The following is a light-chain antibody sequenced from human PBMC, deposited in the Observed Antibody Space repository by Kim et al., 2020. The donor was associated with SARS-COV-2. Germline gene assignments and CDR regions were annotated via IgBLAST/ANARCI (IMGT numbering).Light chain of an antibody. Sequence: SVKRPCTLSDGHNNNAIPWHQLQPEKGPRYLMRVNRDGSHNKGDGIPDRFSGSSSGAERYLTISSLQSEDEADYYCQTWGTGIWVFGGGTQLTVL. J-gene: IGLJ3*02. CDR1: DGHNNNA. CDR3: QTWGTGIWV. CDR2: VNRDGSH. V-gene: IGLV4-69*01.